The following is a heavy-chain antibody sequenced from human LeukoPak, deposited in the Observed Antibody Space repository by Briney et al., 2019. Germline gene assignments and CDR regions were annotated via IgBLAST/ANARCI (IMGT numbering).Heavy chain of an antibody. Sequence: GGSLRLSCAASGFTFSSYDMHWVRQAPGKGLKWMADISYDGSNKYYADSVKGRFTSSRDNSKNTLYLQMISLRDEDTALYYCAKGPTAGDLAYYYFYMDVWGKGTTVTVSS. V-gene: IGHV3-30*18. CDR3: AKGPTAGDLAYYYFYMDV. CDR1: GFTFSSYD. CDR2: ISYDGSNK. D-gene: IGHD2-21*02. J-gene: IGHJ6*03.